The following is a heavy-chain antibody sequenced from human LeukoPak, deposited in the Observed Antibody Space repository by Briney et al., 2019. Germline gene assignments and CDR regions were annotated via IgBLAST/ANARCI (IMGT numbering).Heavy chain of an antibody. Sequence: SETLSLTCAVYGGSFSGYYWSWIRQPPGKGLEWIGEINHSGSTNYNPSLKSRVTISVDTSKNQFSLKLSSVTAADTAVYYCAKPSYYYDSSGYYYGFDYWGQGTLVTVSS. V-gene: IGHV4-34*01. D-gene: IGHD3-22*01. CDR1: GGSFSGYY. J-gene: IGHJ4*02. CDR3: AKPSYYYDSSGYYYGFDY. CDR2: INHSGST.